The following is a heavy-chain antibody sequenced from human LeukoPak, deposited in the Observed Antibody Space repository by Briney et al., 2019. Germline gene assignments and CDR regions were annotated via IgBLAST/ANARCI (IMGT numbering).Heavy chain of an antibody. Sequence: RSSETLSLTCSVSGGSISTSSYYWGWIRQPPGKGLEWIGSIHFSGTTYYNPSLQGRVTISVDTSKNQFSLKLSSVTAADTGVYYCASRSSNWHKCFDPWGQGTLVTVFS. V-gene: IGHV4-39*01. CDR1: GGSISTSSYY. CDR2: IHFSGTT. J-gene: IGHJ5*02. CDR3: ASRSSNWHKCFDP. D-gene: IGHD6-13*01.